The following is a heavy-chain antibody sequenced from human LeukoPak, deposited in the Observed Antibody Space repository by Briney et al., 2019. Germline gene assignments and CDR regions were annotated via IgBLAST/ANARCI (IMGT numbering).Heavy chain of an antibody. J-gene: IGHJ4*02. CDR3: ARDLEQQLVSDFDY. CDR2: ISSSSSYI. CDR1: GFTFSSYS. D-gene: IGHD6-13*01. Sequence: SGGSLRLSCAASGFTFSSYSMNWVRQAPGKGLDWVSSISSSSSYIYYADSVKGRFTISRDNAKNSLYLQMNSLRAEDTAVYYCARDLEQQLVSDFDYWGQGTLVTVSS. V-gene: IGHV3-21*01.